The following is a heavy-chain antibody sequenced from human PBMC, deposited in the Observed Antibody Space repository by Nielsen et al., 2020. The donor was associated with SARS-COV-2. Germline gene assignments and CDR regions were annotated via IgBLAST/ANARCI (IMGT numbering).Heavy chain of an antibody. CDR1: GGIFSSYA. CDR3: ASSHFNDTRGNLPWDRNYYYYMEV. CDR2: IIPIFDTA. V-gene: IGHV1-69*13. Sequence: SVKVSCKASGGIFSSYAISWVRQAPGQGFEWLGGIIPIFDTANYAQRFQGRVTITADEPTSTAYMELNSLRSEDTAVYYCASSHFNDTRGNLPWDRNYYYYMEVWGKGTTVTVSS. D-gene: IGHD3-22*01. J-gene: IGHJ6*03.